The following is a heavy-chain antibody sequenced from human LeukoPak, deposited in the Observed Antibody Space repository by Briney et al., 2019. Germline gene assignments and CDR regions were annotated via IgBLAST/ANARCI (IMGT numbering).Heavy chain of an antibody. J-gene: IGHJ6*03. Sequence: GESLRLSCAASGFTFSDYYMSWIRQAPGKGLEWVSYISSSGSTIYYADSVKGRFTISRDNAKNSLYLQMNSLRAEDTAVYYCARDSWLLNPNHYYYYMDVWGKGTTVTVSS. D-gene: IGHD3-3*01. CDR1: GFTFSDYY. V-gene: IGHV3-11*01. CDR2: ISSSGSTI. CDR3: ARDSWLLNPNHYYYYMDV.